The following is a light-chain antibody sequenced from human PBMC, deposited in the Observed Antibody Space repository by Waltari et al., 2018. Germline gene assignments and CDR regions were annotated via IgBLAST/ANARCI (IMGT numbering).Light chain of an antibody. CDR2: AAS. CDR1: QGISSW. V-gene: IGKV1-12*01. CDR3: QQANSFPRT. Sequence: DIQMTQSPSSVSASVGDRVTITCRASQGISSWLAWYQKKPGKAPELLIYAASSLQSGVPSRFSGSRSGTDFTLTISRLQPEDFATYYCQQANSFPRTFGQGTKVEIK. J-gene: IGKJ1*01.